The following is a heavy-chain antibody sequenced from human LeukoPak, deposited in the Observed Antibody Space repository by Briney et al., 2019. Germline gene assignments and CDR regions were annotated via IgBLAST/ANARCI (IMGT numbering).Heavy chain of an antibody. J-gene: IGHJ4*02. CDR2: INPSGGST. D-gene: IGHD3-22*01. Sequence: ASVKVSCKASGGTFSSYAISWVRQAPGQGLEWMGIINPSGGSTNYAQKLQGRVSMTRDTSTSTVYMELSSLRSEDTAMYWCARGYYDSSGYDPGLGYWGQGTLVTVSS. CDR3: ARGYYDSSGYDPGLGY. CDR1: GGTFSSYA. V-gene: IGHV1-46*01.